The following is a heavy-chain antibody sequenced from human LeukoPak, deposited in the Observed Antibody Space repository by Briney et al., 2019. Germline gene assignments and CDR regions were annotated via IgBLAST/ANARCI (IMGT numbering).Heavy chain of an antibody. J-gene: IGHJ4*02. V-gene: IGHV3-48*01. CDR2: ISSSSSTI. CDR3: AKDRGRTWVQVAN. D-gene: IGHD2-15*01. Sequence: GGSLRLSCAASGFTFSGYSLNWVRQAPGKGLEWVSYISSSSSTIYYADSVKGRFTISRDDSKNTLYLQMNSLRVEDTAVYYCAKDRGRTWVQVANWGQGTLVTVSS. CDR1: GFTFSGYS.